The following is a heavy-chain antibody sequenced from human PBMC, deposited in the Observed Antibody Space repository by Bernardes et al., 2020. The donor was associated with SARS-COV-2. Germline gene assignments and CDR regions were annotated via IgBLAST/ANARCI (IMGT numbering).Heavy chain of an antibody. Sequence: GASLKISNKGSGYSFTSYWIGWVRPIPGKGLEWMGIIYPGDSDTRYSPSFQGQVTISADKSISTAYLQWSSLKASDTAMYYCASVSDRDDAFDIWGQGTMVTVSS. CDR1: GYSFTSYW. CDR2: IYPGDSDT. V-gene: IGHV5-51*01. CDR3: ASVSDRDDAFDI. D-gene: IGHD3-16*02. J-gene: IGHJ3*02.